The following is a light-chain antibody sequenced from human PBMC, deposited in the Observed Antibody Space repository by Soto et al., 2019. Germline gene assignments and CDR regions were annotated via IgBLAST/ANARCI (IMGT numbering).Light chain of an antibody. Sequence: QSVLPQPHSASGTPGQRVTISCSGSSSNIGSNSVHWFQQFPGTAPKPLIYSSNQRPSGVPERFSGSKSGTSASLAISGLQSEDEADYYCAAWDDSLNGHIFGTGTKVTVL. CDR1: SSNIGSNS. CDR2: SSN. V-gene: IGLV1-44*01. J-gene: IGLJ1*01. CDR3: AAWDDSLNGHI.